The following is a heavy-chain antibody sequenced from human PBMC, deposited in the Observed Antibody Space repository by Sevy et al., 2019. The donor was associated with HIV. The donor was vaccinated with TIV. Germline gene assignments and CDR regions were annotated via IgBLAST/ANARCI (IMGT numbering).Heavy chain of an antibody. V-gene: IGHV1-8*02. CDR1: GDTFSTYD. Sequence: ASVKVSCKASGDTFSTYDINWVRQAPGQGLEWMGWMSPKSGSTGFAQKFQGRLTMTRDTSINTAYMELSSLRSEDTAVYYCAGGSGDVWNYGYYYYGMDVWGQGTTVTVSS. J-gene: IGHJ6*02. CDR2: MSPKSGST. CDR3: AGGSGDVWNYGYYYYGMDV. D-gene: IGHD3-3*01.